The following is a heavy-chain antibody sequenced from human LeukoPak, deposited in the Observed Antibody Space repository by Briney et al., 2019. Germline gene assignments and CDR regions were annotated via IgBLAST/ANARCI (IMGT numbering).Heavy chain of an antibody. CDR2: IYYSGST. CDR1: GGSISSYY. Sequence: LETLSLTCTVSGGSISSYYWSWIRQPPGKGLEWIGYIYYSGSTYYNPSLKSRVTISVDTSKNQFSLKLSSVTAADTAVYYCARYCSSTFYYYYMDVWGKGTTVTVSS. CDR3: ARYCSSTFYYYYMDV. V-gene: IGHV4-59*08. J-gene: IGHJ6*03. D-gene: IGHD2-2*01.